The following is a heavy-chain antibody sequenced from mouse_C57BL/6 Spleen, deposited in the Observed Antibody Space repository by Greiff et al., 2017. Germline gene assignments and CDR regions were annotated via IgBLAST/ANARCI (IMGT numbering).Heavy chain of an antibody. CDR2: IYPGNSDT. Sequence: EVQLVESVTVLARPGASVKMSCTTSGYTFTSYWMHWVKQRPGQGLEWIGAIYPGNSDTRYTPKFKGKAKLTAVTSASTAYLELSSLTNEDSAVYFCTRGDEPPYAMDDWGQGTSVTVSS. V-gene: IGHV1-5*01. CDR3: TRGDEPPYAMDD. J-gene: IGHJ4*01. CDR1: GYTFTSYW.